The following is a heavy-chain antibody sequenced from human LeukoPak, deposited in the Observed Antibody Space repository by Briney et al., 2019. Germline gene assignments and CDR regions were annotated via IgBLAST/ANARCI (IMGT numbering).Heavy chain of an antibody. J-gene: IGHJ6*03. Sequence: PGGSLRLSCAASGFTFSSYGMHWVRQAPGKGLEWVAFMRYDGSNRNYADSVKGRFTISRDNSKNTLYLQMNSLRAEDTAVYYCARGLIRGWTIYYYYYMDVWGKGTTVTVSS. V-gene: IGHV3-30*02. CDR1: GFTFSSYG. D-gene: IGHD3/OR15-3a*01. CDR2: MRYDGSNR. CDR3: ARGLIRGWTIYYYYYMDV.